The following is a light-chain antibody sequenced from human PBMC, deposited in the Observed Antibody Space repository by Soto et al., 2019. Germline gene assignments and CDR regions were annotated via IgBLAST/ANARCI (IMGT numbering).Light chain of an antibody. CDR2: DVT. Sequence: QSVLTQPASVSGSPGQSITISCTGTSRDVGGYNYVSWYQKHPGRAPQLLVHDVTTRPSGVSYRFSGSKSGNTAFLTISGLQAEDEADYYCISYTTSSLYVFGTGTKVTV. CDR1: SRDVGGYNY. CDR3: ISYTTSSLYV. J-gene: IGLJ1*01. V-gene: IGLV2-14*01.